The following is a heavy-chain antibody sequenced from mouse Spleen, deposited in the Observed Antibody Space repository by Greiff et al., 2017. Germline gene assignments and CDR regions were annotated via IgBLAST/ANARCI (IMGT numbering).Heavy chain of an antibody. CDR3: TRDLYYGSSWGYFDV. D-gene: IGHD1-1*01. Sequence: EVQRVESGEGLVKPGGSLKLSCAASGFTFSSYAMSWVRQTPEKRLEWVAYISSGGDYIYYADTVKGRFTISRDNARNTLYLQMSSLKSEDTAMYYCTRDLYYGSSWGYFDVWGTGTTVTVSS. V-gene: IGHV5-9-1*02. CDR2: ISSGGDYI. CDR1: GFTFSSYA. J-gene: IGHJ1*03.